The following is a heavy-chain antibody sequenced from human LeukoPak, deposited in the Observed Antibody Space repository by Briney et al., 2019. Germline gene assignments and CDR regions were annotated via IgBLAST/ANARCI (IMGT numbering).Heavy chain of an antibody. CDR3: ARTLAAAGSSGLFDY. Sequence: SETLSLTCTVSGGSISSYYWSWIRQPPGKGLEWIGYIYYSGITNYNPSLKSRVTISVDTSKNQFSLKPSSVTAADTAVYYCARTLAAAGSSGLFDYWGQGTLVTVSS. V-gene: IGHV4-59*01. CDR1: GGSISSYY. J-gene: IGHJ4*02. CDR2: IYYSGIT. D-gene: IGHD6-13*01.